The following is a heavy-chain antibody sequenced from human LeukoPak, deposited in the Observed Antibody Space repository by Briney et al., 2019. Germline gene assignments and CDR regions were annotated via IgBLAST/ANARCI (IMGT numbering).Heavy chain of an antibody. CDR3: AREMDRAWFDP. CDR2: IYHSGST. D-gene: IGHD3/OR15-3a*01. Sequence: SETLSLTCTVSGYSISSGYYWGWIRQPPGKGLEWIGSIYHSGSTYYNPSLKSRVTISVDTSKNQFSLKLSSVTAADTAVYYCAREMDRAWFDPWGQGTLVTVSS. J-gene: IGHJ5*02. V-gene: IGHV4-38-2*02. CDR1: GYSISSGYY.